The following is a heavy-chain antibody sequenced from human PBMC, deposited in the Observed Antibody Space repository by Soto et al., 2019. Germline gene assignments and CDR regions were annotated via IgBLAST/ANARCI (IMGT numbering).Heavy chain of an antibody. CDR2: IIPIFGTA. CDR1: GGTFSSYA. D-gene: IGHD6-13*01. Sequence: QVQLVQSGAEVKKPGSSVKVSCKASGGTFSSYAISWVRQAPGQGLEWMGGIIPIFGTANYAQKFQGRVTITADESTSTAYMEXXXLXSEDTAXXXXXXXXXAAAGIPTXXXXXXIWGQG. J-gene: IGHJ3*02. V-gene: IGHV1-69*01. CDR3: XXXXXAAAGIPTXXXXXXI.